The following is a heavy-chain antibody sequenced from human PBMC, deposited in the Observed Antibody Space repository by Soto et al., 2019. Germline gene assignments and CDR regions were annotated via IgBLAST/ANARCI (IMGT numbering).Heavy chain of an antibody. CDR2: ISAYNGNT. D-gene: IGHD5-12*01. CDR3: ARSLDIVATIMPYYFDY. J-gene: IGHJ4*02. CDR1: GYTFTSHG. Sequence: ASVKVSCKASGYTFTSHGISWVRQAPGQGLEWMGWISAYNGNTNYAQKLQGRVTMTTDTSTSTAYMELRSLRSDDTAVYYCARSLDIVATIMPYYFDYWGQGTLVTVSS. V-gene: IGHV1-18*01.